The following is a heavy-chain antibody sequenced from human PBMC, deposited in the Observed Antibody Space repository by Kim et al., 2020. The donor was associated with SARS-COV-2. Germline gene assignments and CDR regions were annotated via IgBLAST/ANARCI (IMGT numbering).Heavy chain of an antibody. CDR1: GGSISSSNW. CDR3: WRDGGDLVVRGGRGMDV. J-gene: IGHJ6*02. Sequence: SETLSLTCAVSGGSISSSNWWSCGRQPPGKGLEWIGEIYHSGSTNYNPSLNSRDTISVDKTKNQFSLKLSSVTAADTAVYYCWRDGGDLVVRGGRGMDVWGQGTTVTVSS. D-gene: IGHD3-10*01. CDR2: IYHSGST. V-gene: IGHV4-4*02.